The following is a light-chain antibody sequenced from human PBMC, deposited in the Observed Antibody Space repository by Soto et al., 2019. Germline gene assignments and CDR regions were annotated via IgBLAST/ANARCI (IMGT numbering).Light chain of an antibody. CDR3: QSHDSSLSAL. CDR1: SSNIGAGYD. V-gene: IGLV1-40*01. J-gene: IGLJ3*02. Sequence: QAVVTQPPSVSGAPGQRVTISCTGSSSNIGAGYDVHWYQQLPGTAPKLLIYGNSNRPSGVPDRFSGSKSGTSASLAITGLQAEDEADYYCQSHDSSLSALFGGGTKVTVL. CDR2: GNS.